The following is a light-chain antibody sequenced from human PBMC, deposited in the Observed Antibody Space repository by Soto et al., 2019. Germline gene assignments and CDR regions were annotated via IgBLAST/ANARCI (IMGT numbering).Light chain of an antibody. Sequence: QSVLTQPPSASGTPGQRVTISCSGSSSNIGSNTVNWYQQLPGTAPKLLIYSNNQRPSGVPDRFSGSKSGTSASLAISGLQSEDEADYYCAGWDDSLNGLVVFGGGTKLTVL. CDR2: SNN. J-gene: IGLJ2*01. V-gene: IGLV1-44*01. CDR3: AGWDDSLNGLVV. CDR1: SSNIGSNT.